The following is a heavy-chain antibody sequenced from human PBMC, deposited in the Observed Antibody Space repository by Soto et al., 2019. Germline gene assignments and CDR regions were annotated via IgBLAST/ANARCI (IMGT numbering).Heavy chain of an antibody. D-gene: IGHD3-22*01. Sequence: ASVKVSCKASGGTFSSYTISWVRQAPGQGLEWMGRIIPILGIANYAQKFQGRVTMTEDTSTDTAYMELSSLRSEDTAVYYCATGLYYYDSSGYYHWGQGTLVTVSS. V-gene: IGHV1-69*02. CDR3: ATGLYYYDSSGYYH. CDR2: IIPILGIA. CDR1: GGTFSSYT. J-gene: IGHJ5*02.